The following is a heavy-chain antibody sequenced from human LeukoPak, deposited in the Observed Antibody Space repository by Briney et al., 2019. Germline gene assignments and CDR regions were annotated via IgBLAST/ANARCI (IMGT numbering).Heavy chain of an antibody. CDR3: ATDAGVRWSDAFDI. CDR2: FDPEDGET. V-gene: IGHV1-24*01. CDR1: GYTLTELS. D-gene: IGHD4-23*01. J-gene: IGHJ3*02. Sequence: GASVKVSCKVSGYTLTELSMHWVRQAPGKGLEWMGGFDPEDGETIYAQKFQGRVTMTEDTSTDTAYMELSSLRSEDTAVYYCATDAGVRWSDAFDIWGQGIMVTVSS.